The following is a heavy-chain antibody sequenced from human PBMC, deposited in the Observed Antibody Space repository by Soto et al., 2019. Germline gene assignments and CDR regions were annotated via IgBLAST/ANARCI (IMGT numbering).Heavy chain of an antibody. CDR3: ARDPHWTSFNWNGFDY. J-gene: IGHJ4*02. Sequence: HGGSLRLSCAASGITFSRYSMNWVRQAPGKGLEWVSYISGSSTTIYYADSVKGRFTISRDNAKNSLYLQMNSLRDEDTAVYYCARDPHWTSFNWNGFDYWGQGTLVTVSS. CDR2: ISGSSTTI. D-gene: IGHD1-20*01. CDR1: GITFSRYS. V-gene: IGHV3-48*02.